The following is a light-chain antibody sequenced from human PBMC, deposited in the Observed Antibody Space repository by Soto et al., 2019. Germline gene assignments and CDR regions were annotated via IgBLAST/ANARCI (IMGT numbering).Light chain of an antibody. Sequence: QSVLTQPPSASGSPGQSVTISCTGTSSDVGGYNYVSWYQQHPGKAPKLMIYEVNKRPSGVPDRFSGSKSGNTASLTVSGLQAEDEAYYYCSSYAGSNNFGVFGPGTKSPS. CDR2: EVN. J-gene: IGLJ1*01. V-gene: IGLV2-8*01. CDR3: SSYAGSNNFGV. CDR1: SSDVGGYNY.